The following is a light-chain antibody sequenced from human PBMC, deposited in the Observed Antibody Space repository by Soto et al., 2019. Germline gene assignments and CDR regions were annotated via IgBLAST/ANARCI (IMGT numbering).Light chain of an antibody. J-gene: IGKJ1*01. CDR1: QSIASY. V-gene: IGKV1-5*01. Sequence: TQMSPSLSARSAIAGHTVQITSRASQSIASYLNWYQHKPGKAPNLLIYATSILQSGVPSRFSGSGSGTEFTLTISSLQPDDFATYYCQQYNSHLWTFGQGTKVDIK. CDR2: ATS. CDR3: QQYNSHLWT.